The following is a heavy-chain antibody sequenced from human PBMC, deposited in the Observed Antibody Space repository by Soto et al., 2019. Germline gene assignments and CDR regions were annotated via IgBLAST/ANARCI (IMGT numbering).Heavy chain of an antibody. CDR1: GFTFSSYG. CDR3: AKAPYSGYEIDY. CDR2: ISYDGSNK. V-gene: IGHV3-30*18. D-gene: IGHD5-12*01. J-gene: IGHJ4*02. Sequence: QVQLVESGGGVVQPGRSLRLSCAASGFTFSSYGMHWVRQAPGKGLEWVAVISYDGSNKYYADSVKGRFTISRDNSKNTLYLQMNGLRAEDTAVYYCAKAPYSGYEIDYWGQGTLVTVSS.